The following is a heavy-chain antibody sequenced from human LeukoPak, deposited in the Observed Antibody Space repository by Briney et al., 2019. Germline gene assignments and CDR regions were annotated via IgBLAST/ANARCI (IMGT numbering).Heavy chain of an antibody. Sequence: GGSLRLSCAASGFTFTNFAMHWVRQAPGKGLEWVAFIRYDGSNKYYADSVKGRFTISRDNSKNTLYLQMNSLRAEDTAVYYCAKEYLSFDYWGQGTLVTVSS. CDR1: GFTFTNFA. CDR3: AKEYLSFDY. V-gene: IGHV3-30*02. J-gene: IGHJ4*02. CDR2: IRYDGSNK.